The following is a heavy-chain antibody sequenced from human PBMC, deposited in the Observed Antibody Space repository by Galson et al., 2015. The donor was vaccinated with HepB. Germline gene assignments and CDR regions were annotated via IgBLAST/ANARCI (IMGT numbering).Heavy chain of an antibody. CDR2: VYYTGNT. D-gene: IGHD3-10*01. V-gene: IGHV4-39*06. CDR3: ARAKEGRGYFDY. J-gene: IGHJ4*02. CDR1: GVSISSSLYY. Sequence: LSLTCTVSGVSISSSLYYWVWVRQAPGKGLEWIGSVYYTGNTYYKSSLKSRVTVSADMSKNQFTLKVNSVSAADTAVYYCARAKEGRGYFDYWGQGTLVTVSS.